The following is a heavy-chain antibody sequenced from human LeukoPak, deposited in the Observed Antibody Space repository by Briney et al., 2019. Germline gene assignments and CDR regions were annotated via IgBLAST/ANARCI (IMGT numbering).Heavy chain of an antibody. CDR3: ASNGVRTPELLNDYYYYYMDV. Sequence: PSETLSLTCTVSGGSISSGSYYWSWIRQPAGKGLEWIGRIYTSGSTNYNPSLKSRVTISVDRSKNQFSLKLSSVTAADTAVYYCASNGVRTPELLNDYYYYYMDVWGKGTTVTVSS. D-gene: IGHD2-8*01. CDR1: GGSISSGSYY. CDR2: IYTSGST. J-gene: IGHJ6*03. V-gene: IGHV4-61*02.